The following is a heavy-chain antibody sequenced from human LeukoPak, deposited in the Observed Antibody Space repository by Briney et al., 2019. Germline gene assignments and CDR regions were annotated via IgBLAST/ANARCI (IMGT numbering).Heavy chain of an antibody. CDR2: FDPEDGET. D-gene: IGHD3-3*01. Sequence: GASVKVSCKVSGYTLTELSMHWVRQAPGKGLEWMGGFDPEDGETIYAQKFQGRVTMTEDTSTDTGYMELSSLRSEDTAVYYCARVSRRITIFGVVISRWFDPWGQGTLVTVSS. J-gene: IGHJ5*02. CDR1: GYTLTELS. V-gene: IGHV1-24*01. CDR3: ARVSRRITIFGVVISRWFDP.